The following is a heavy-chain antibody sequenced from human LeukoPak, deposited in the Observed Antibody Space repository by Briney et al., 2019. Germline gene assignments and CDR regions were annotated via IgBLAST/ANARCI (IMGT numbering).Heavy chain of an antibody. CDR1: GGTFSSYA. CDR2: IIPIFGTA. V-gene: IGHV1-69*06. D-gene: IGHD2-15*01. J-gene: IGHJ4*02. CDR3: ARDGDCSGGSCPLDY. Sequence: GSSVKVSCKASGGTFSSYAISWVRQAPGQGLEWVGGIIPIFGTANYAQKFQGRVTITADKSTSTAYMELSSLRSEDTAVYYCARDGDCSGGSCPLDYWGQGTLVTVSS.